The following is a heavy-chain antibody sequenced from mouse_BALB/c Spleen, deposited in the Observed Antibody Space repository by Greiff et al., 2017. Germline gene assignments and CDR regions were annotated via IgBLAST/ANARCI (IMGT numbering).Heavy chain of an antibody. J-gene: IGHJ4*01. CDR1: GYTFTSYV. CDR2: INPYNDGT. CDR3: ARGLLTYGAYYAMDY. D-gene: IGHD1-1*01. Sequence: VQLQQSGPELVKPGASVKMSCKASGYTFTSYVMHWVKQKPGQGLEWIGYINPYNDGTKYNEKFKGKATLTSDKSSSTAYMELSSLTSEDSAVYYCARGLLTYGAYYAMDYWGQGTSVTVSS. V-gene: IGHV1-14*01.